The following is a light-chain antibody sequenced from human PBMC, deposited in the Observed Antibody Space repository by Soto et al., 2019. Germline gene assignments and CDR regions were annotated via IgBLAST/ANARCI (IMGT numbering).Light chain of an antibody. J-gene: IGKJ1*01. Sequence: FLSQSPGTLSLSPGESATISCRASQTVTSDYLAWYQQRPGQAPRLLIFAASTSATGIPGRFSGDGSETEFTLTISRLEHEDSAVYYCQQYGISRTFGQGTKVDIK. CDR1: QTVTSDY. V-gene: IGKV3-20*01. CDR3: QQYGISRT. CDR2: AAS.